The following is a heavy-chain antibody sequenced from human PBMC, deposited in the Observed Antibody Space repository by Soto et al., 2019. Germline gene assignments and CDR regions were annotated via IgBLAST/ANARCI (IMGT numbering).Heavy chain of an antibody. V-gene: IGHV5-51*01. CDR2: NYPGDSHT. D-gene: IGHD3-10*01. CDR3: ARQLQYGSGSYYKIYYYYYGMDV. CDR1: GYSFTSYW. J-gene: IGHJ6*02. Sequence: HGESLKISCRGSGYSFTSYWIGWGRQMPGKGLEWLGINYPGDSHTRYSPSFQGQLTISADKSSSPAYLQWSSLKASDTAMYYCARQLQYGSGSYYKIYYYYYGMDVWGQGNTVTVAS.